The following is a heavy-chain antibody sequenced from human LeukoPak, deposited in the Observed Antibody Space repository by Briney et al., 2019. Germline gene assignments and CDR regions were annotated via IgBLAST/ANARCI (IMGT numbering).Heavy chain of an antibody. Sequence: SETPSLTCTVSGGSISSYYWSWIRQPAGKGLEWIGRIYTSGSTNYSPSLKSRVTMSVDTSKNQFSLNLGSVTAADTAVYYCARGSYYGDHDYWGQGTLVTVSS. CDR1: GGSISSYY. CDR3: ARGSYYGDHDY. J-gene: IGHJ4*02. D-gene: IGHD4-17*01. V-gene: IGHV4-4*07. CDR2: IYTSGST.